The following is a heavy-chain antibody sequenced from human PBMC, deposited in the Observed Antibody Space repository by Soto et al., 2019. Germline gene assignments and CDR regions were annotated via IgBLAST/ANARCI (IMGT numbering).Heavy chain of an antibody. D-gene: IGHD2-15*01. CDR1: GFTFSAYD. CDR2: ISTSSDAK. Sequence: GGSLRFSCAPSGFTFSAYDMNWVRQAPGRGLEWVSFISTSSDAKYYADSVKGRFTVSRDNAANSLYLQMTSLRDEDTAVYYCVRDRFGGSFDYWGRGTLVTVSS. CDR3: VRDRFGGSFDY. J-gene: IGHJ4*02. V-gene: IGHV3-48*02.